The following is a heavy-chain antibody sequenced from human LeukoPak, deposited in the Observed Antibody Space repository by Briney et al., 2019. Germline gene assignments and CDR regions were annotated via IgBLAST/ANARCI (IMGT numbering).Heavy chain of an antibody. CDR2: INHSGST. Sequence: PSETLSLTCAVYGGSFSGYYWSWIRQPPGKGLEWIGEINHSGSTNYNPSLKNRVTISVDTYKNQFSLKLSSVTAADTAMYYCARGQLVYGSGSYLNYWGQGTLVTVSS. J-gene: IGHJ4*02. V-gene: IGHV4-34*01. D-gene: IGHD3-10*01. CDR1: GGSFSGYY. CDR3: ARGQLVYGSGSYLNY.